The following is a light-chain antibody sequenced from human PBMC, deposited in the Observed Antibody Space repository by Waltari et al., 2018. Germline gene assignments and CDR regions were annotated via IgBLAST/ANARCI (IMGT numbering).Light chain of an antibody. J-gene: IGKJ1*01. Sequence: VVMTQSPLSLPVTLGQPASISCKSSQSLVHSDGNTYLNWFQQRQGQSPRRLFYKVSDRDSGVPDRFSGSGSGTDFTLKISRVEAEDVGVYYCMQGTHWPRTFGQGTKVEIK. V-gene: IGKV2-30*02. CDR2: KVS. CDR1: QSLVHSDGNTY. CDR3: MQGTHWPRT.